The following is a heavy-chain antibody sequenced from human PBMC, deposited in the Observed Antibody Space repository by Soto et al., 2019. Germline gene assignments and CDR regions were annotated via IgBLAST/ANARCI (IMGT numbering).Heavy chain of an antibody. CDR3: ARGAGWYDH. Sequence: LSLTCTVSGGSISGYYWSWLRQPPGKGLEWIAYVSYSGSTNYNPSLKSRVTISLDTSKNQFSLKLSYVTAADTAVYYCARGAGWYDHWGQGTLVTVSS. CDR1: GGSISGYY. CDR2: VSYSGST. J-gene: IGHJ5*02. D-gene: IGHD6-13*01. V-gene: IGHV4-59*01.